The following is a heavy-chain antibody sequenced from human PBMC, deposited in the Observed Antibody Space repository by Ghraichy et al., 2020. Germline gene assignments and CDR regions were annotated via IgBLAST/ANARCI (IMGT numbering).Heavy chain of an antibody. CDR3: ARQTTGSYYFDY. J-gene: IGHJ4*02. D-gene: IGHD1-26*01. CDR1: GGSISSGYS. V-gene: IGHV4-30-2*01. Sequence: SETLSLTCAVSGGSISSGYSWSWIRQPPGKGLEWIGHFSHSGSTYYNPSLKSRVTISVDRSKNQFSLKLNSVTAADTAVYYCARQTTGSYYFDYWGQGTLVTVSS. CDR2: FSHSGST.